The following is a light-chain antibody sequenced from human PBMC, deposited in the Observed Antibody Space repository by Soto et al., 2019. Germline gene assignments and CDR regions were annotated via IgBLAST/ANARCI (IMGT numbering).Light chain of an antibody. Sequence: DIQMTQAPSALSASIGDRVTIVCRASRKIGTWLAWYQQRPGNAPRLLIHDASRLESGVPSRFSGSGSGTEFTLTITSLQPDDFATYYCQHCHDYPYIFGQGTNVEIK. V-gene: IGKV1-5*02. CDR1: RKIGTW. J-gene: IGKJ2*01. CDR3: QHCHDYPYI. CDR2: DAS.